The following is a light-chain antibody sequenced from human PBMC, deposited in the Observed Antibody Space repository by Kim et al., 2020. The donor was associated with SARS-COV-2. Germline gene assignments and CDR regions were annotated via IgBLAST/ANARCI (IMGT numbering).Light chain of an antibody. CDR2: QDS. J-gene: IGLJ2*01. CDR1: KLGDKY. Sequence: VSVSPGQTASITCSGDKLGDKYACWYQQKPGQSPVLVIYQDSKRPSGIPERFSGANSGNTATLTISGTQAMDEADYYCQAWDSSVVFGGGTQLTVL. V-gene: IGLV3-1*01. CDR3: QAWDSSVV.